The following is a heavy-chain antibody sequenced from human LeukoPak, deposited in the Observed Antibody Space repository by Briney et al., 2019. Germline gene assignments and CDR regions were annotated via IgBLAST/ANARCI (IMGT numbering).Heavy chain of an antibody. V-gene: IGHV1-69*05. CDR3: ARDEYCSSTSCPPNWFDP. CDR2: IIPIFGTA. CDR1: GGTFSSYA. J-gene: IGHJ5*02. D-gene: IGHD2-2*01. Sequence: SVKVSCKASGGTFSSYAISWVRQAPGQGLEWMGRIIPIFGTANYAQKFQGRVTITTDESTSTAYMELSSLRSGDTAVYYCARDEYCSSTSCPPNWFDPWGQGTLVTVSS.